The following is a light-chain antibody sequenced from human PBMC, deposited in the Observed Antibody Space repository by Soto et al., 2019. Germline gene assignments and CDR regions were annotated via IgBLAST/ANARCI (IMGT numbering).Light chain of an antibody. CDR1: QSISSW. CDR2: DAS. V-gene: IGKV1-5*01. J-gene: IGKJ4*01. Sequence: DIQMTQSPSTLSASVGDRVTITCRASQSISSWMAWYQQKPGKAPKLLIYDASSLESGVPSRFSGSGSGTEFTLTISSLQPDDFATYYCQQYNSYSLPFGGGTKVVIK. CDR3: QQYNSYSLP.